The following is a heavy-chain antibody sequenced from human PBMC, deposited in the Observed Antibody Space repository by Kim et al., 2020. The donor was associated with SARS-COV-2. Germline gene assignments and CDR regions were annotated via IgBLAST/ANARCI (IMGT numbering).Heavy chain of an antibody. J-gene: IGHJ6*02. V-gene: IGHV3-30*14. CDR3: ATPYYYGSGSYYMGGDFYYYGVDA. CDR2: ISYDGNTE. D-gene: IGHD3-10*01. CDR1: GFTFRNYP. Sequence: GGSLRLSCAASGFTFRNYPMHWVRQAPGKGLEWMAFISYDGNTEYYADSVKGRFTISRDNSKNTLYLQMNSLRAEDTAIYYCATPYYYGSGSYYMGGDFYYYGVDAWGQGTTVTVSS.